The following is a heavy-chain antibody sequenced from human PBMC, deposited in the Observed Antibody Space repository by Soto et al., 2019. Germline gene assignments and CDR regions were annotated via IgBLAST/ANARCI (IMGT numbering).Heavy chain of an antibody. J-gene: IGHJ5*02. CDR2: IYYSGST. CDR1: GGSISSSSYY. D-gene: IGHD6-19*01. Sequence: QLQLQESGPGLVKPSETLSLTCTVSGGSISSSSYYWGWIREPPGKGLEWIGSIYYSGSTYYNPSLKSRVTISVDTSKNQFSLKLSSVTAADTAVYYCVGIAVADAKKIFDPWCQGTLVTVSS. CDR3: VGIAVADAKKIFDP. V-gene: IGHV4-39*01.